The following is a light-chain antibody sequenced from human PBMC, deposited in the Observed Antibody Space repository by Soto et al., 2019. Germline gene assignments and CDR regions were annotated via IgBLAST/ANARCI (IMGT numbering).Light chain of an antibody. CDR3: YSAADNNGGV. CDR2: NDS. J-gene: IGLJ2*01. CDR1: VLAKKY. V-gene: IGLV3-27*01. Sequence: SYELTQPSSVSVSPGQTARITCSGDVLAKKYARWFQQKPGQAPVLVIYNDSERPSGIPERFSGSSSGTTVTLTISGAQVEDEADYYCYSAADNNGGVFGGGTKLTVL.